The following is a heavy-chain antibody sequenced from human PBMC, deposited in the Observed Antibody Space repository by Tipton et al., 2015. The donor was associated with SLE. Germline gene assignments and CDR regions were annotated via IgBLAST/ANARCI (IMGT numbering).Heavy chain of an antibody. J-gene: IGHJ6*02. V-gene: IGHV3-72*01. Sequence: SLRLSCAASGFTSSNYYLDWVRQAPGKGLEWVARSRNKPKGYTTEYAASVKGRFTISRDDAKNSLYPQMNGLKTEDTAVYYRTRATDPGGHYDMDVRGQGATVTVSS. CDR1: GFTSSNYY. D-gene: IGHD3-10*01. CDR3: TRATDPGGHYDMDV. CDR2: SRNKPKGYTT.